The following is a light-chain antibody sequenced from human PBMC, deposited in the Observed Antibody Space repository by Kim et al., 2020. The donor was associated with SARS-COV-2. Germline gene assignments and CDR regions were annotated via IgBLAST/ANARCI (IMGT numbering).Light chain of an antibody. J-gene: IGKJ1*01. CDR2: QAS. Sequence: SASVGDRVIITCRASQSISNWLAWYQQKPGKAPNLLIYQASNLESGVPSRFSGSGSGTEFTLAISSLQPDDFATYYCQHYSYYPWMFGQGTKVDIK. CDR1: QSISNW. CDR3: QHYSYYPWM. V-gene: IGKV1-5*03.